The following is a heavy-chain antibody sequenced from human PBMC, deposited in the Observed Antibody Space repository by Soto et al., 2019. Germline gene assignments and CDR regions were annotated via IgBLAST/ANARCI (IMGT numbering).Heavy chain of an antibody. CDR2: IIPIFGTA. Sequence: SVKFSCKASGGTFSSYAISWVRQAPGQGLEWMGGIIPIFGTANYAQKFQGRVTITADESTSTAYMELSSLRSEDTAVYYCASLRGDSSGYYYNYFDYWGQGTLVTVSS. V-gene: IGHV1-69*01. CDR1: GGTFSSYA. CDR3: ASLRGDSSGYYYNYFDY. J-gene: IGHJ4*02. D-gene: IGHD3-22*01.